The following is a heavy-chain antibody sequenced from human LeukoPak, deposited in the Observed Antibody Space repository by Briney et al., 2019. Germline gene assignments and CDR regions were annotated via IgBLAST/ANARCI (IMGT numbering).Heavy chain of an antibody. J-gene: IGHJ3*02. CDR2: IIPILGIA. CDR1: GGTFSSYA. D-gene: IGHD3-10*01. Sequence: SVKVSCKASGGTFSSYAISWVRQAPGQGLEWMGRIIPILGIANYAQKFQGRVTITADKSTSTAYMELSSLRSEDTAVYYCARDLPYGSGIGDAFDIWGQGTMVTVSS. V-gene: IGHV1-69*04. CDR3: ARDLPYGSGIGDAFDI.